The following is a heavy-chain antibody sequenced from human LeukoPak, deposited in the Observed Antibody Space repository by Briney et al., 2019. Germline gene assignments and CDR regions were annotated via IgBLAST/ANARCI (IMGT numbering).Heavy chain of an antibody. CDR2: IYHSGST. CDR1: GGSISSGNW. Sequence: SETLCLSCAVSGGSISSGNWWTWVRQPPGKGLDWIGEIYHSGSTNYNPSLKSRVNISVDKSKNQFSLKLTSVTAADTAVYFCARIGNYYFDYWGQGTLVTVSS. CDR3: ARIGNYYFDY. J-gene: IGHJ4*02. V-gene: IGHV4-4*02. D-gene: IGHD1-1*01.